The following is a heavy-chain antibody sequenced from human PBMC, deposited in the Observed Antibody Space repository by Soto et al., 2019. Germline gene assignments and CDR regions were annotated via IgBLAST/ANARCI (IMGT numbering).Heavy chain of an antibody. J-gene: IGHJ6*03. CDR2: ISYDGSNK. D-gene: IGHD3-10*01. CDR3: ANSVLLWFGETTPYMDV. CDR1: GFTFSSYG. Sequence: ESGGGVVQPGRSLRLSCAASGFTFSSYGMHWVRQAPGKGLEWVAVISYDGSNKNYADSVKGRFTISRDNSKNTLYLQMNSLRAEDTAVYYCANSVLLWFGETTPYMDVWGKGTTVTVSS. V-gene: IGHV3-30*18.